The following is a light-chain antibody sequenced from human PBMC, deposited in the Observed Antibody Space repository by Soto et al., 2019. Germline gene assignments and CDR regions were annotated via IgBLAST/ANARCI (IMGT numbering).Light chain of an antibody. CDR2: AVS. Sequence: QSALTQPASVSGSPRQSITISCTGTSSDVGGYNYVSWYQQHPGKAPKLIIYAVSKRPSGVSNRFSGSKSGNTASLTISGLQAEDEADYYCSSYTSYSPYVFGTGTKVTVL. CDR1: SSDVGGYNY. V-gene: IGLV2-14*01. CDR3: SSYTSYSPYV. J-gene: IGLJ1*01.